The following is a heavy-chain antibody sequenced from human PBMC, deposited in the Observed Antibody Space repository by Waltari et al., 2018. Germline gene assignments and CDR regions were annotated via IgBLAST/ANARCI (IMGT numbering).Heavy chain of an antibody. CDR2: ISAYNGNT. D-gene: IGHD3-22*01. CDR1: GYTFTSYG. J-gene: IGHJ4*02. CDR3: ARVGYYDSRALGGFDY. V-gene: IGHV1-18*01. Sequence: QVQLVQSGAEVKKPGASVKVSCKASGYTFTSYGISWVRQAPGQGLEWMGWISAYNGNTSYAQKRQGRVTMTTDTSTSTAYMELRSLRSDDTAVYYCARVGYYDSRALGGFDYWGQGTLVTVSS.